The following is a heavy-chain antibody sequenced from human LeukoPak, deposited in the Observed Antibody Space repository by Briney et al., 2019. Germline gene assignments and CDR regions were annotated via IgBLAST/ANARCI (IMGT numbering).Heavy chain of an antibody. CDR3: ATRDV. Sequence: PSETLSLTCSVYGGSFSIYYWSWIRQPPGKGLEWIGEINHSGSTNYNSSLKSRVTISVDTSKNQFSLRLSSVTAADTAVYYCATRDVWGQGTTVTVSS. CDR2: INHSGST. V-gene: IGHV4-34*01. J-gene: IGHJ6*02. CDR1: GGSFSIYY.